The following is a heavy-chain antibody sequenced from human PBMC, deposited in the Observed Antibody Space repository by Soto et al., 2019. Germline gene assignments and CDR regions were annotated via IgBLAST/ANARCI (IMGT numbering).Heavy chain of an antibody. J-gene: IGHJ6*02. CDR2: IIPIFDLP. Sequence: QVQLVQSGAEVKKPGSSVKVSCKASGSTFSSYTITWVRQAPGQGLEWMGRIIPIFDLPIYAQKFQGRVTXXXXXXXXXXXXXXXXXXXXXXXXXXXXXXXXXXXXXXXXXXXMDVWGQGTTVIVSS. V-gene: IGHV1-69*02. CDR3: XXXXXXXXXXXXXXXXMDV. CDR1: GSTFSSYT.